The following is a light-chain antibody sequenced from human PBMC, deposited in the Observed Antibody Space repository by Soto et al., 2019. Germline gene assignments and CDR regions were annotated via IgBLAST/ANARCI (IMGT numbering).Light chain of an antibody. CDR1: QDIHTW. J-gene: IGKJ4*01. CDR3: QQANSFPHA. CDR2: GAS. Sequence: DIQMTQSPSSVSASVGDRVTITCRASQDIHTWVAWFQQKPGKAPRLLIFGASSLRSGVPSRFSGSGSGTDFTLIISTLQPEDVATYYCQQANSFPHAFGGGTKVEI. V-gene: IGKV1-12*01.